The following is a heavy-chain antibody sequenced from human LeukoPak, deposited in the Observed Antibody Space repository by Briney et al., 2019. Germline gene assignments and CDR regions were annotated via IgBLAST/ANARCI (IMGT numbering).Heavy chain of an antibody. D-gene: IGHD3-10*01. CDR3: PRDSVRGSGSYF. J-gene: IGHJ4*02. Sequence: SETLSLTRTVSRGSISSGGYYWTWTRQHPGQGLGCIGYIYYSGSTYYTPSLQSRVTISVDTSKNQFSLNLSFVTAAATPVYSCPRDSVRGSGSYFWGQETLVAVSS. CDR2: IYYSGST. V-gene: IGHV4-30-4*08. CDR1: RGSISSGGYY.